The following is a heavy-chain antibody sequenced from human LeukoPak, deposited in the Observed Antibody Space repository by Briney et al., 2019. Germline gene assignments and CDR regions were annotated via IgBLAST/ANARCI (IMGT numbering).Heavy chain of an antibody. Sequence: ASVKVSCKASGGTFSSYAISWVRQAPGQGLEWMGGIIPIFGTANYAQKFQGRVTITADESTSTAYMELSSLRSEDTAVYYCARGSPYYDSSGYYLDGIDYWGQGTLVTVSS. CDR3: ARGSPYYDSSGYYLDGIDY. CDR2: IIPIFGTA. D-gene: IGHD3-22*01. V-gene: IGHV1-69*01. J-gene: IGHJ4*02. CDR1: GGTFSSYA.